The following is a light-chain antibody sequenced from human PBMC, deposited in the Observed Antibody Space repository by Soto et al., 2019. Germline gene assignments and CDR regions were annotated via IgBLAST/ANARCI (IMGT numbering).Light chain of an antibody. CDR2: KVS. V-gene: IGKV2-30*02. CDR1: KSLVHNDGNTS. J-gene: IGKJ2*01. CDR3: IQGTHWPPYT. Sequence: DVVMTQSPLSMPVTLGQPASISCRSGKSLVHNDGNTSLIWFQQRPGESPGRLIYKVSNRDSGVPDRFIGSGSGTNSTPKISSVEAWDVGVYYCIQGTHWPPYTFGQGTKLEIK.